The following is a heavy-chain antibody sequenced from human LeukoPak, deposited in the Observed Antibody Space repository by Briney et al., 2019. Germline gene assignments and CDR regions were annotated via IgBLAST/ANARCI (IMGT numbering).Heavy chain of an antibody. V-gene: IGHV4-34*01. J-gene: IGHJ4*02. CDR3: ARGGGGYLRYYFDY. CDR2: INHSRST. Sequence: SETLSLTCAVHGGSFSGYYWSWIRQPPGKGLEWIGEINHSRSTNYNPSLKSRVTISVDTSKNQFSLKLSSVTAADTAVYYCARGGGGYLRYYFDYWGQGTLVTVS. D-gene: IGHD3-16*01. CDR1: GGSFSGYY.